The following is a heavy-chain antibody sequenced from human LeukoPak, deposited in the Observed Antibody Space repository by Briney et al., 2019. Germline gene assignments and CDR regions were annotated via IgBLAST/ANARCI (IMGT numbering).Heavy chain of an antibody. V-gene: IGHV4-61*05. Sequence: SETLSLTCTVSGGSISSSSYYWGWIRQPPGKELEWIGYIYYSGSTNYNPSLKSRVTISVDTSKNQFSLKLSSVTAADTAVYYCARGPIAVARYYFDYWGQGTLVTVSS. D-gene: IGHD6-19*01. CDR2: IYYSGST. J-gene: IGHJ4*02. CDR1: GGSISSSSYY. CDR3: ARGPIAVARYYFDY.